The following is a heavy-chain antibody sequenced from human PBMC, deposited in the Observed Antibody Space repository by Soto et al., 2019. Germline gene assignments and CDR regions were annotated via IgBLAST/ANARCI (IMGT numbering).Heavy chain of an antibody. CDR1: GFTFSSYA. J-gene: IGHJ4*02. D-gene: IGHD2-2*01. CDR3: AKVAGYCSSTSCYSYYFDY. CDR2: ISGSGGST. Sequence: PGGSLRLSCAASGFTFSSYAMSWVRQAPGKGLEWVSAISGSGGSTYYADSVKGRFTISRDNSKNTLYLQMNSLRAEDTAVYYCAKVAGYCSSTSCYSYYFDYWGQGTLVTVSS. V-gene: IGHV3-23*01.